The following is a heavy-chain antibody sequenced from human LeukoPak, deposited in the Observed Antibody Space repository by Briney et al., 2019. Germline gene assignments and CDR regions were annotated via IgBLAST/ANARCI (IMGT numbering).Heavy chain of an antibody. Sequence: SETLSHTCTVSGGSISNYYWSWIRQPAGKGLEWIGRIYTSGSTDYNPSLKSRVTMSVDTSKNQFSLKLTSVTAADTAVYYCARGPPPDFDYWGQGTLVTVSS. CDR2: IYTSGST. CDR1: GGSISNYY. CDR3: ARGPPPDFDY. V-gene: IGHV4-4*07. J-gene: IGHJ4*02.